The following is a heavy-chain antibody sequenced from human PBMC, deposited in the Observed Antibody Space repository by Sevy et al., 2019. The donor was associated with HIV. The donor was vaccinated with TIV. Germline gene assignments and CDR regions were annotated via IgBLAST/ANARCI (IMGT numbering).Heavy chain of an antibody. V-gene: IGHV1-2*02. D-gene: IGHD6-19*01. Sequence: GPSVKVSCKSSGYTFKGYYIHWVRQAPGQGLEWMGWINPNTGASKYAQKFQGRVTMTRDTSISTAYMELRGRRSDDTSMYYCVFVWRITVADGFDIWGQGTMVTVSS. J-gene: IGHJ3*02. CDR3: VFVWRITVADGFDI. CDR1: GYTFKGYY. CDR2: INPNTGAS.